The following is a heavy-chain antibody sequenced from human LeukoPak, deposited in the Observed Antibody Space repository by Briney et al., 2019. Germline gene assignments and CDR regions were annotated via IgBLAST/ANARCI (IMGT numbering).Heavy chain of an antibody. CDR1: GFTFSSYW. CDR3: ARGVGSDSGIWFDP. D-gene: IGHD4-17*01. Sequence: SGGSLRLSCAASGFTFSSYWMHWVRQVPGEGLVWVSRISEDGSTTNYADSGRGRFTISRDNVKNKVYVEMNSLRVEDTAVYYCARGVGSDSGIWFDPWGLGTLVIVSS. CDR2: ISEDGSTT. J-gene: IGHJ5*02. V-gene: IGHV3-74*01.